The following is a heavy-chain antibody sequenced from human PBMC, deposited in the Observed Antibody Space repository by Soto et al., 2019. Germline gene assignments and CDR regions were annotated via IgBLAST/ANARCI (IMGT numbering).Heavy chain of an antibody. D-gene: IGHD1-26*01. V-gene: IGHV6-1*01. CDR1: GDIVSSNSAA. Sequence: SPTLSLPCAISGDIVSSNSAAWNWIRQSPSRGLEWLGRTYYRSKWFNDYAVSVNSRIIINPDTPKNQFSLQLNSVAPDDTAVYYCARVEEYSGSPFDFWGQGTLVTVSS. J-gene: IGHJ4*02. CDR2: TYYRSKWFN. CDR3: ARVEEYSGSPFDF.